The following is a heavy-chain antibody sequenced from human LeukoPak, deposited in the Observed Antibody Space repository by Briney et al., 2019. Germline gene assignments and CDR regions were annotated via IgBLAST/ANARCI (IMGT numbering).Heavy chain of an antibody. CDR3: AREYYYDSSGFASSYFDY. J-gene: IGHJ4*02. CDR2: IGYNGNNQ. Sequence: GGSLRLSCAAPGFTLNTYGMYWFRKAPAKGREWVPFIGYNGNNQYYADSVKGRFTISRDNSKNTLYLQMNSLKGDDTAVYYCAREYYYDSSGFASSYFDYWGQGTLVTVSS. D-gene: IGHD3-22*01. V-gene: IGHV3-30*02. CDR1: GFTLNTYG.